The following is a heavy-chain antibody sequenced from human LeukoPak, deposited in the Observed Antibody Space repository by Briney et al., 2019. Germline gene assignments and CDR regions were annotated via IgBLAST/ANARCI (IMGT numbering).Heavy chain of an antibody. CDR1: GFTFSNNW. Sequence: GGSLRLSCAASGFTFSNNWMTWVRQAPGKGLEWVASVKKDESEKYYVDSVKGRFTISRDNSKNTLYLQMNSLRAEDTAVYYCANTMGFPTHWGQGTLVTVSS. CDR2: VKKDESEK. D-gene: IGHD1-26*01. CDR3: ANTMGFPTH. V-gene: IGHV3-7*03. J-gene: IGHJ4*02.